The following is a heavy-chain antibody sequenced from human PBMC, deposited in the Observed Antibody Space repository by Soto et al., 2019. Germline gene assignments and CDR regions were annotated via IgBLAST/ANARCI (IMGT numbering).Heavy chain of an antibody. V-gene: IGHV1-8*01. CDR1: GYTFTSYD. CDR3: ARGRYFDWLSEGTYYYYYYYMDV. CDR2: MNPNSGNT. J-gene: IGHJ6*03. Sequence: EASVKVSCKASGYTFTSYDINWVRQATGQGLEWTGWMNPNSGNTGYAQKFQGRDTMTRNTSISTAYMELSSLRSEDTAVYYCARGRYFDWLSEGTYYYYYYYMDVWGKGTTVTVSS. D-gene: IGHD3-9*01.